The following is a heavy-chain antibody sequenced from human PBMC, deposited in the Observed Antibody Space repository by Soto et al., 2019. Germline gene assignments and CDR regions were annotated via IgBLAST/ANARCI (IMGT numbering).Heavy chain of an antibody. CDR1: GVSFSGYY. Sequence: SETLSLTCAVYGVSFSGYYWSWIRQPPGKGLEWIGEINHSGSTNYNPSLKSRVTISVDTSKNQFSLKLSSVTAADTAVYYCARGGVGATTWFDPWAQGTLVTVS. CDR2: INHSGST. V-gene: IGHV4-34*01. CDR3: ARGGVGATTWFDP. D-gene: IGHD1-26*01. J-gene: IGHJ5*02.